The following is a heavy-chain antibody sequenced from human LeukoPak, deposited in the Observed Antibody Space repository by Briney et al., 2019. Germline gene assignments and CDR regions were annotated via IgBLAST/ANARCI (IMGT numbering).Heavy chain of an antibody. CDR3: TTALCSSTSCYALHYYYYYGMDV. V-gene: IGHV3-15*01. CDR2: IKSKTDGGTT. Sequence: GGSLRLSCAASGFTFSNAWMSWVRQAPGKGLEWVGRIKSKTDGGTTDYAAPVKGRFTISRDDSKNTLYLQMNSLKTEDTAVYYCTTALCSSTSCYALHYYYYYGMDVWGQGTTVTVSS. D-gene: IGHD2-2*01. CDR1: GFTFSNAW. J-gene: IGHJ6*02.